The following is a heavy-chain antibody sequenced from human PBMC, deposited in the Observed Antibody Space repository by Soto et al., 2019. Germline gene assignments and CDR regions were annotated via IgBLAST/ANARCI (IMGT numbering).Heavy chain of an antibody. CDR1: GYTFTSYY. CDR3: ARGHCSGGSCYENYYYYGMDV. Sequence: ASVKVSSKASGYTFTSYYMHWVRQAPGQGLEWMGIINPSGGSTSYAQKFQDRVTMTRDTSTSTVYMELSSLRSEDTAVYYCARGHCSGGSCYENYYYYGMDVWGQGTTVTVSS. CDR2: INPSGGST. D-gene: IGHD2-15*01. V-gene: IGHV1-46*01. J-gene: IGHJ6*02.